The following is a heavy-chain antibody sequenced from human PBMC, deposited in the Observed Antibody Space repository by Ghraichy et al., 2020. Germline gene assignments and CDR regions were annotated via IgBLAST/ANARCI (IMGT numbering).Heavy chain of an antibody. CDR1: GGSISSYY. V-gene: IGHV4-59*08. D-gene: IGHD1-1*01. Sequence: SQTLSLTCTVSGGSISSYYWSWIRQPPGKGLEWIAYIYYSGSANYNPSLKSRVTISVDTSKNQFSLKLSSVTAADTAVYYCARHVGAANWYFDYWGQGTLVTVSS. CDR2: IYYSGSA. CDR3: ARHVGAANWYFDY. J-gene: IGHJ4*02.